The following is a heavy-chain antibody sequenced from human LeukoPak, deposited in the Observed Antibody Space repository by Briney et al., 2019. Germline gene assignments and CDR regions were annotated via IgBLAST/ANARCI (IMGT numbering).Heavy chain of an antibody. V-gene: IGHV3-7*01. Sequence: GGSLRLSCAASGFTFSNYWMGWVRQAPGKGLEWVANIKQDGSEIYYVDSVKGRFTISRDTAKDSLYPQMNSLRAEDTAVYYCARDRGHSSYDLYDYWGQGTLVTVSS. D-gene: IGHD5-12*01. CDR1: GFTFSNYW. CDR3: ARDRGHSSYDLYDY. CDR2: IKQDGSEI. J-gene: IGHJ4*02.